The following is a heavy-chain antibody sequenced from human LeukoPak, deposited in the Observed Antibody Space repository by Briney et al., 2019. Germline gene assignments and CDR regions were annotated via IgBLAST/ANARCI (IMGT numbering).Heavy chain of an antibody. Sequence: GGSLRLSCAASGFTFSTYWMHWVRQVPGKGLMWISRINSDRSHIAYADSVRGRFTISRDNAENTLFLQMSSLRVEDTAMYYCASSGPYGYFDFWGQGALVTVSS. CDR1: GFTFSTYW. V-gene: IGHV3-74*01. D-gene: IGHD3-10*01. J-gene: IGHJ4*02. CDR3: ASSGPYGYFDF. CDR2: INSDRSHI.